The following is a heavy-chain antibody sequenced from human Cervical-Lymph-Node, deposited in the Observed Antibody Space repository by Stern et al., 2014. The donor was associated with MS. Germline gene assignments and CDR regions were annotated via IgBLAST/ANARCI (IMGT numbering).Heavy chain of an antibody. D-gene: IGHD1-1*01. CDR1: GFTFSNHW. Sequence: EVQLVESGGNLVQPGGSLRLSCAASGFTFSNHWMHWVRHAPGKGLVWVSRIRGDGAGPSYADSVKGRFTISRDNAKNTLYLQMDSLRAEDTGVYFCARDGVTGTTRADYWGQGTLVTVSS. J-gene: IGHJ4*02. V-gene: IGHV3-74*01. CDR2: IRGDGAGP. CDR3: ARDGVTGTTRADY.